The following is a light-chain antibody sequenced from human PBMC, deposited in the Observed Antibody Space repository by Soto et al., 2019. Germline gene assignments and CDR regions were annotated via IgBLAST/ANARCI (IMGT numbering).Light chain of an antibody. J-gene: IGKJ5*01. Sequence: EIVLTQSPGTLSLSPGERATLSCRASQSVSSSYLAWYQQKPGQAPRLLIYGASSRATGIPDRFSGSGSGTDFTLTISRLEPEDSAVYYCQQYGRTFGGGTRLEIK. V-gene: IGKV3-20*01. CDR2: GAS. CDR1: QSVSSSY. CDR3: QQYGRT.